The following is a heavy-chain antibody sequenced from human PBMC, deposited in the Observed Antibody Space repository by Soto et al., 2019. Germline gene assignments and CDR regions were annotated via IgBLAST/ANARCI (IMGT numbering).Heavy chain of an antibody. J-gene: IGHJ4*02. CDR1: GGSFSGYY. Sequence: SETLSLTCAVYGGSFSGYYWSWIRQPPGKGLEWIGEINHSGITNYNPSLKSRVTISVDTSKNQFSLKLSSVTAADTAVYYCARGYSYGSAEDYWGQGTLVTVSS. CDR3: ARGYSYGSAEDY. D-gene: IGHD5-18*01. CDR2: INHSGIT. V-gene: IGHV4-34*01.